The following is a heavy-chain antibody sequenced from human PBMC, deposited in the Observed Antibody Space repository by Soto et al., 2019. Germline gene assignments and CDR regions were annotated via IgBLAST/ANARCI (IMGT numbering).Heavy chain of an antibody. CDR1: ASRISAYY. D-gene: IGHD3-3*01. CDR2: INPHSGGT. J-gene: IGHJ6*02. V-gene: IGHV1-2*02. Sequence: ASVKVTSKSTASRISAYYIHWVRQAPGQGLEWMGWINPHSGGTKYAQVFQGRVTMTRDTSISTAYMELSSLRSDDTALYYCARVREFAGFGLDVWG. CDR3: ARVREFAGFGLDV.